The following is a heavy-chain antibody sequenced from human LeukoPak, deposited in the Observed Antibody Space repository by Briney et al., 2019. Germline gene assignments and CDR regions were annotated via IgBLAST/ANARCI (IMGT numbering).Heavy chain of an antibody. V-gene: IGHV3-53*05. CDR1: GFTVSSNY. CDR3: ANPQSRGYDYLDY. J-gene: IGHJ4*02. D-gene: IGHD5-12*01. Sequence: GSLSLSCAASGFTVSSNYMSWVRQAPGKGLEWVSVIYSGGSTYYADSVRGRFTISRDNSKNMLYLQMNSLRVEDTAVYYCANPQSRGYDYLDYWGQGTLVSVSS. CDR2: IYSGGST.